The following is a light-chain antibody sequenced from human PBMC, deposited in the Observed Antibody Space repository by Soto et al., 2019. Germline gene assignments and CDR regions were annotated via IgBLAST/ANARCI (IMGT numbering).Light chain of an antibody. V-gene: IGKV1-5*03. CDR1: QSISSW. J-gene: IGKJ1*01. CDR3: QQYNSYSPWT. Sequence: DIQMTQSPSTLSASVGDRVTITCRASQSISSWLAWYQQKPGKAPKLLIYKASTLKSGVPSRFSGSGSGTEFILTISSLQPDDFATYYCQQYNSYSPWTFGQGTKVDIK. CDR2: KAS.